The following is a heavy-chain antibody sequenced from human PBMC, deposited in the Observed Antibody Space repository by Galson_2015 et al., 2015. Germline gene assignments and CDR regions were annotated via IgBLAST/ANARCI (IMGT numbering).Heavy chain of an antibody. Sequence: SLRLSCAASGFTFSSYGMHWVRQAPGKGLEWVAVISYDGSNKYYADSVKGRFTISRDNSKNTLYLQMNSLRAEDTAVYYCAKDRYSSSWGYFDYWGQGTLVTVSS. CDR1: GFTFSSYG. CDR2: ISYDGSNK. V-gene: IGHV3-30*18. CDR3: AKDRYSSSWGYFDY. J-gene: IGHJ4*02. D-gene: IGHD6-13*01.